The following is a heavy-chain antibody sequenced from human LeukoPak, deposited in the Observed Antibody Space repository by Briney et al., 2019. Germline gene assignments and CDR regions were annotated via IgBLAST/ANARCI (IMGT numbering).Heavy chain of an antibody. CDR3: AKDSGPTVTQYYFDY. CDR2: ISGSGGST. J-gene: IGHJ4*02. CDR1: GFTFSSYA. D-gene: IGHD4-17*01. V-gene: IGHV3-23*01. Sequence: PGGSLRLSCAASGFTFSSYAMSWVRQAPVKGLEWVSAISGSGGSTYYADSVKGRFTISRDNSKNTLYLQMNSLRAEDTAVYYCAKDSGPTVTQYYFDYWGQGTLVTVSS.